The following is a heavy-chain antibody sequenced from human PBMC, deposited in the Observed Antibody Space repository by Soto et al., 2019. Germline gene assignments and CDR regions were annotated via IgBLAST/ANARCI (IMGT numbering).Heavy chain of an antibody. Sequence: ASVKVSCKASGYTFTSYCISWVRQAPGQGLEWMGWISAYNGNTNYAQKLQGRVTMTTDTSTSTAYMELRSLRSDDTAVYYCARVAQKVYSSSWYEGYYYYGMDVWGQGTTVTVSS. V-gene: IGHV1-18*01. J-gene: IGHJ6*02. D-gene: IGHD6-13*01. CDR1: GYTFTSYC. CDR3: ARVAQKVYSSSWYEGYYYYGMDV. CDR2: ISAYNGNT.